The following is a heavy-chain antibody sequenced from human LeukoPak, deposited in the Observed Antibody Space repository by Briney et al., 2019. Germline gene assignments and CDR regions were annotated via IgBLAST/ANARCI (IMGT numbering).Heavy chain of an antibody. V-gene: IGHV1-2*02. Sequence: ASVKVSCKASGYTFSGYYMHWVRQAPGQGLEWMGWINPNSGGTNYAQKFQGRVTMTRDTSISTAYMELSRLRSDDTAEYYCARDNNEIDVFDIWGQGTMVTVSS. CDR2: INPNSGGT. J-gene: IGHJ3*02. CDR1: GYTFSGYY. CDR3: ARDNNEIDVFDI. D-gene: IGHD1-1*01.